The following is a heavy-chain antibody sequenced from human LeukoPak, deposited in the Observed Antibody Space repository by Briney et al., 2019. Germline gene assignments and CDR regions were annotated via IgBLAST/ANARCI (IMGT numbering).Heavy chain of an antibody. V-gene: IGHV3-74*01. CDR3: ARDSDYEIVDP. J-gene: IGHJ5*02. D-gene: IGHD5-12*01. CDR1: GFTFSSYW. CDR2: INTDGSST. Sequence: GGSLRLSCAASGFTFSSYWMHWVRQAPGKGLVWVSHINTDGSSTGYADSVKGRFTISRDNAKNTLYLQMNSLRAEDTAVYYCARDSDYEIVDPWGQGTLVTVSS.